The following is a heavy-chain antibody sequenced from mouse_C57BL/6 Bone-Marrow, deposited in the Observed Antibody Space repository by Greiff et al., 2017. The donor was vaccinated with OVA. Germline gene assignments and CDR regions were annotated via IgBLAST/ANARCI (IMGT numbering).Heavy chain of an antibody. CDR1: GYTFTDYN. CDR3: ARYPSDYYAMDY. Sequence: EVQLQQSGPELVKPGASVKIPCKASGYTFTDYNMDWVKQSHGKSLEWIGDINPNNGGTIYNQKFKGKATLTVDKSSSTAYMELRSLTSEDTAVYYCARYPSDYYAMDYWGQGTSVTVSS. J-gene: IGHJ4*01. CDR2: INPNNGGT. D-gene: IGHD2-10*02. V-gene: IGHV1-18*01.